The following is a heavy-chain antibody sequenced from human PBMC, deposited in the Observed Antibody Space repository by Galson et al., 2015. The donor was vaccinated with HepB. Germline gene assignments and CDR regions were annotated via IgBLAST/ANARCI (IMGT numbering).Heavy chain of an antibody. V-gene: IGHV4-39*01. J-gene: IGHJ3*02. CDR1: GGSISTSSYY. CDR2: IYYSGGT. CDR3: ARHRPMVTAAPNDGFDI. Sequence: ETLSLTCTVSGGSISTSSYYWAWIRQPPGKGLEWIGTIYYSGGTYYSSSLKSRVTISVDTSKNQFSLKLNSVTAADTAVYSCARHRPMVTAAPNDGFDIWGQGTMVTVSS. D-gene: IGHD2-21*02.